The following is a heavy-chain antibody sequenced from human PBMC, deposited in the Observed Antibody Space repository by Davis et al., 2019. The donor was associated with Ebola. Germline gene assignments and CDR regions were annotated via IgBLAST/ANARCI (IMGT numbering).Heavy chain of an antibody. CDR1: GFTFSSYA. CDR3: ARSYKARVGTDNWFDP. V-gene: IGHV3-23*01. CDR2: ISGSGGST. D-gene: IGHD1-1*01. Sequence: GESLKISCAGSGFTFSSYAMSWVRQAPGKGLEWVSAISGSGGSTYYADSVKGRFTISRDNSKNTLYLQMNSLRAEDTAVYYCARSYKARVGTDNWFDPWGQGTLVTVSS. J-gene: IGHJ5*02.